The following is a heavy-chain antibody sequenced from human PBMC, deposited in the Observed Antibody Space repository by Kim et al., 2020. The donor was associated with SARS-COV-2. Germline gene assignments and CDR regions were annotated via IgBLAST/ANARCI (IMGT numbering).Heavy chain of an antibody. D-gene: IGHD1-26*01. Sequence: NPSLKSRVTISVDTSKNLFSLKLSSVTAADTALYYCARLGAVGASYYFDYWGQGTLVTVSS. CDR3: ARLGAVGASYYFDY. J-gene: IGHJ4*02. V-gene: IGHV4-59*08.